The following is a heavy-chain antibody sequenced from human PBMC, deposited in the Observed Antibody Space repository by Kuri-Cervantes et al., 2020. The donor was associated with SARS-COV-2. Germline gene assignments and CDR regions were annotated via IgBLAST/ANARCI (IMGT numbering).Heavy chain of an antibody. J-gene: IGHJ4*02. Sequence: GGSLRLSCAASGLTFTNSWISWVRQAPGKGLEWVANINQDGSEKHSVGSVRGRFTISRDDAANSVDLLLNSLRVEDTAVYYCVSETFGVLDSWGQGSLVTVSS. CDR3: VSETFGVLDS. D-gene: IGHD2-8*01. CDR2: INQDGSEK. V-gene: IGHV3-7*01. CDR1: GLTFTNSW.